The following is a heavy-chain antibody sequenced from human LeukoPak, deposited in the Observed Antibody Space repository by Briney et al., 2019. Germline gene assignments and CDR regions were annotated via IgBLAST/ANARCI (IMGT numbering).Heavy chain of an antibody. D-gene: IGHD3-22*01. CDR1: GFTFSSYW. J-gene: IGHJ6*03. V-gene: IGHV3-7*01. CDR2: IKQDGSEK. CDR3: ARVQRDYDSSGYYRRYYHYMDV. Sequence: GGSLRLSCAASGFTFSSYWMSWVRQAPGKGLEWVANIKQDGSEKYYVDSVKGRFTISRDNAKNSLYLQMNSLRAEDTAVYYCARVQRDYDSSGYYRRYYHYMDVWGKGTTVTVSS.